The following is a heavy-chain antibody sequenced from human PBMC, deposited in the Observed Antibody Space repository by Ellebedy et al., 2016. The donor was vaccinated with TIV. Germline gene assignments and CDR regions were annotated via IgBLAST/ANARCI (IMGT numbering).Heavy chain of an antibody. V-gene: IGHV1-2*02. Sequence: AASVKVSCKASGYTFTGYYIHWVRQAPGQGLEWLGWINPNSGGTNYAEKFQGRVTMTRDTSISTAYMELSSLRSDDTAVYYCTSYIVLDYWGQGTLVTVSS. J-gene: IGHJ4*02. CDR3: TSYIVLDY. CDR2: INPNSGGT. CDR1: GYTFTGYY. D-gene: IGHD1-26*01.